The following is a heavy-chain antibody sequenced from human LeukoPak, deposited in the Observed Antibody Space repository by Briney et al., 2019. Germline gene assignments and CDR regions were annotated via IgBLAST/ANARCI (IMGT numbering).Heavy chain of an antibody. D-gene: IGHD3-3*01. Sequence: PSETLSLTCTGSGGSISSYYWSWIRQPAGKGLEWIGRVYTSGSTNYNPSLKSRVTMSVDTAKNEYSLKLSPVTAADTAVYYCARATSTYCAFGSGYTNWFGPWGQGTLLTVSS. V-gene: IGHV4-4*07. CDR1: GGSISSYY. CDR3: ARATSTYCAFGSGYTNWFGP. J-gene: IGHJ5*02. CDR2: VYTSGST.